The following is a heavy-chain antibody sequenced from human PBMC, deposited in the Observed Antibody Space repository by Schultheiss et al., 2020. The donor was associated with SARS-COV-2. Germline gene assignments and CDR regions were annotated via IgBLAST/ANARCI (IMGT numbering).Heavy chain of an antibody. J-gene: IGHJ6*02. Sequence: SETLSLTCTVSGASISSYYWSWIRQHPGKGLEWIGYIYYSGSTYYNPSLKSRVTISVDTSKNQFSLKLSSVTAADTAVYYCARDVDYGDYFYYYYYGMDVWGQGTTVTVSS. CDR3: ARDVDYGDYFYYYYYGMDV. V-gene: IGHV4-59*08. CDR1: GASISSYY. D-gene: IGHD4-17*01. CDR2: IYYSGST.